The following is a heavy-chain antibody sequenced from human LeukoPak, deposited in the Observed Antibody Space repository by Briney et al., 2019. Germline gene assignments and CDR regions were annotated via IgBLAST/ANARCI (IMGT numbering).Heavy chain of an antibody. V-gene: IGHV4-31*03. CDR1: GGSISSGGYY. J-gene: IGHJ5*02. CDR3: AREVAIYYYDSSGYYST. CDR2: IYYSGST. D-gene: IGHD3-22*01. Sequence: PSETLSLTCTVSGGSISSGGYYWSWIRQHPGKGLEWIGYIYYSGSTYYNPSLKSRVTISVDTSKNQFSLKLSSVTAADTAVYYCAREVAIYYYDSSGYYSTWGQGTLVTVSS.